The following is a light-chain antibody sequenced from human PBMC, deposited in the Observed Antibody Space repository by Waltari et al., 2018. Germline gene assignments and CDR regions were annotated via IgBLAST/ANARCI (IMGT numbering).Light chain of an antibody. CDR1: QSVLYSSNNKNY. V-gene: IGKV4-1*01. CDR2: WAS. J-gene: IGKJ3*01. Sequence: DIVMTQSPDSLAVSLGERATINRKSRQSVLYSSNNKNYLTWYQKKPGQPPKLLIYWASTRESGVPDRFSGSGSGTDFTLTISSLQAEDVAVYYCQQYYNTPFTFGPGTKVDVK. CDR3: QQYYNTPFT.